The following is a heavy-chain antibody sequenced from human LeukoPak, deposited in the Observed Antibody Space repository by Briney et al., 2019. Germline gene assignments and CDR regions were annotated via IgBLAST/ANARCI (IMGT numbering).Heavy chain of an antibody. CDR3: TTAPYVLATIVENY. V-gene: IGHV3-15*01. J-gene: IGHJ4*02. D-gene: IGHD5-12*01. Sequence: GGSLRLSCAASGFTFNNAWMGWVRQAPGKGLEWVGRIKSKNDGETRDYAAPVKGRFTISRDDSKNTLYLQMSSLKTEDTAVYYCTTAPYVLATIVENYWGQGTLVTVSS. CDR1: GFTFNNAW. CDR2: IKSKNDGETR.